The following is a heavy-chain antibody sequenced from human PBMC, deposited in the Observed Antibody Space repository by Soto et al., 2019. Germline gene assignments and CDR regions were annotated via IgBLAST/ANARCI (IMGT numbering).Heavy chain of an antibody. Sequence: SETLSLTCTVSGASISGVYWSWIRKSAGKGLEWIGRIYATGTTDYNPSLKSRVMMSVDTSKKQFSLKLRSVTAADTAVYYCVRDGTKTLRDWFDPWGQGISVNVSS. CDR1: GASISGVY. CDR3: VRDGTKTLRDWFDP. D-gene: IGHD1-1*01. J-gene: IGHJ5*02. V-gene: IGHV4-4*07. CDR2: IYATGTT.